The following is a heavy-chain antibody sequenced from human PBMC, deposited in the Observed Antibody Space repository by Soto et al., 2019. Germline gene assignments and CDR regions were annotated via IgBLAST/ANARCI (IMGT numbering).Heavy chain of an antibody. CDR2: LYYSGNT. CDR1: GGSISPFY. J-gene: IGHJ4*02. V-gene: IGHV4-59*01. D-gene: IGHD2-15*01. Sequence: SETLSLTCTVSGGSISPFYWSWVRQPPGRGLEWIGYLYYSGNTNYNPSLKSRVTISVDASKNQVSLRLTSVTAADTAVYYCARVGGVAARTFDYWGQGTVVTVSS. CDR3: ARVGGVAARTFDY.